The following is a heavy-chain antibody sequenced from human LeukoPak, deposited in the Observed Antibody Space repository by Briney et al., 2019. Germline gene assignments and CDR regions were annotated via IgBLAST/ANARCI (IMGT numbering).Heavy chain of an antibody. J-gene: IGHJ4*02. Sequence: PGGSLRLSCAASGLTFSSHWMHWVRQAPGKGLEWVSGIRGSGGSTYYADSVKGRFTISRDNSKNTLYLQMNSLTAEDTAVYYCAKSICSSTSCYEGSYFDYWGQGTLVTVSS. D-gene: IGHD2-2*01. CDR1: GLTFSSHW. CDR3: AKSICSSTSCYEGSYFDY. CDR2: IRGSGGST. V-gene: IGHV3-23*01.